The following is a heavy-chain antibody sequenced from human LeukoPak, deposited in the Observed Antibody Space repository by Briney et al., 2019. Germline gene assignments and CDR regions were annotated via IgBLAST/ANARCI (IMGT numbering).Heavy chain of an antibody. CDR3: ARESIETDKTMFDS. J-gene: IGHJ4*02. D-gene: IGHD5-24*01. CDR1: GGSISTYY. V-gene: IGHV4-59*01. Sequence: PSQTLSLTCTVSGGSISTYYWSWIRQPPGKGLEWIGCMYYSGSTNYNPSLKSRVTISVDTSSNQFSLKLRSVTAADTAIYYCARESIETDKTMFDSWGQGALVTVSS. CDR2: MYYSGST.